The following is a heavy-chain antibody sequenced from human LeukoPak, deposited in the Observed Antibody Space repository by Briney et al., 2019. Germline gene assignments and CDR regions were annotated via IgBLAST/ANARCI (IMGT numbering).Heavy chain of an antibody. J-gene: IGHJ4*02. V-gene: IGHV3-64*01. CDR3: ARARGGYDFHY. D-gene: IGHD5-12*01. CDR2: ISSNGGST. CDR1: GSTFRSHW. Sequence: GGSLRLSCIVSGSTFRSHWMGWVRQAPGKGLEYVSAISSNGGSTYYANSVKGRFTISRDNSKNTLYLQMGSLRAEDMAVYYCARARGGYDFHYWGQGTLVTVSS.